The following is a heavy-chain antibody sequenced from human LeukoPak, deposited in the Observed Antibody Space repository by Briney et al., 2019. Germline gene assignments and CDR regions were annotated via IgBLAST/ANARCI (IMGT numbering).Heavy chain of an antibody. CDR2: INPNRGGT. J-gene: IGHJ4*02. CDR1: RYPFTGYY. D-gene: IGHD3-3*02. CDR3: ARDFSPGY. Sequence: APVKVSSAASRYPFTGYYMKCVRQPPGQGIEWMGCINPNRGGTNYAQKFQGRVTMTGDTSMSRAYVELSRLRSDHTAVYPCARDFSPGYWGQGTLVTVSS. V-gene: IGHV1-2*02.